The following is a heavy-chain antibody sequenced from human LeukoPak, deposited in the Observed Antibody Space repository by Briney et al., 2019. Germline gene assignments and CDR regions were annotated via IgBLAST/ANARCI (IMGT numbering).Heavy chain of an antibody. CDR1: GGTISRYY. D-gene: IGHD1-26*01. CDR2: IDYSGST. J-gene: IGHJ3*02. V-gene: IGHV4-59*01. CDR3: ARDRRRDRLHAFDI. Sequence: SETLSLTCTVSGGTISRYYWSWIRQPPGKGLEWIAYIDYSGSTNYNPSLKSRLTISLDASKNQFSLKLSSVTAADTAVYYCARDRRRDRLHAFDIWGQGTMVTASS.